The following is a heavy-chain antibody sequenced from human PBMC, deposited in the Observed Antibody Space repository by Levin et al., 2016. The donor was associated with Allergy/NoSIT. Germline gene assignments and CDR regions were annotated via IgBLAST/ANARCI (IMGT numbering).Heavy chain of an antibody. J-gene: IGHJ5*02. V-gene: IGHV1-2*02. Sequence: ASVKVSCKASGYTFTGYYMHWVRQAPGQGLEWMGWINPNSGGTNYAQKFQGRVTMTRDTSISTAYMELSRLRSDDTAVYYCAREGGSSSLWFDPWGQGTLVTVSS. CDR3: AREGGSSSLWFDP. CDR2: INPNSGGT. D-gene: IGHD6-6*01. CDR1: GYTFTGYY.